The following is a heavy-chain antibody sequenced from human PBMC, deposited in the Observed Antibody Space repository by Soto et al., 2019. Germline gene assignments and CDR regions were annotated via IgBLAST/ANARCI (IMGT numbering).Heavy chain of an antibody. J-gene: IGHJ6*02. CDR2: ISYDGSNK. V-gene: IGHV3-30-3*01. CDR3: ARDHAFCSGYTWTPYYGMDV. D-gene: IGHD3-3*01. Sequence: GGSLRLSCAASGFTFSSYAMHWVRQAPGKGLEWVAVISYDGSNKYYADSVKGRFTISRDNSKNTLYLQMNSLRAEDTAVYYCARDHAFCSGYTWTPYYGMDVWGQGTTVTGSS. CDR1: GFTFSSYA.